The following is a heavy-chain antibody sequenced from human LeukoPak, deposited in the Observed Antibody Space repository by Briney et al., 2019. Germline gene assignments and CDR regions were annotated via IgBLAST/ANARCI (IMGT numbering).Heavy chain of an antibody. CDR3: ARYYDSSGFGIDY. J-gene: IGHJ4*02. CDR2: IYYSGST. Sequence: SETLSLTCTVSGDSISSTTYYWGWIRQPPGKGLEWIGTIYYSGSTYYNPSLKSRVTISVDTSKNQFSLKLSSVTAADTAVYYCARYYDSSGFGIDYWGQGTLVTVSS. D-gene: IGHD3-22*01. CDR1: GDSISSTTYY. V-gene: IGHV4-39*07.